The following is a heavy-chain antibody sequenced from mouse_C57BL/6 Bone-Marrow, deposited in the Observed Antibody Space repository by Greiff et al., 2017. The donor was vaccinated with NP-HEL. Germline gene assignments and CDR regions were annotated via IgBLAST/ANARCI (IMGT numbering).Heavy chain of an antibody. CDR3: SLSSSSYEKYAVAY. CDR2: IDPNSGGT. V-gene: IGHV1-72*01. D-gene: IGHD1-1*01. J-gene: IGHJ4*01. CDR1: GYTFTSYW. Sequence: QVQLQQPGAELVKPGASVKLSCKASGYTFTSYWMHWVKQRPGRGLEWIGRIDPNSGGTTYNEKFKSKATLTVDKPSSTAYMQLSSLTSEDSAVYYGSLSSSSYEKYAVAYWGQGTSVTVSS.